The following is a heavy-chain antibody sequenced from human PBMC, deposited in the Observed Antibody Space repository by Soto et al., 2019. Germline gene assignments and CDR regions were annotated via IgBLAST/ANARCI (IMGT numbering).Heavy chain of an antibody. J-gene: IGHJ4*02. CDR2: ISYTETK. Sequence: EVQLVESGGDLVQPGGSLRLSCAASGFTFDTYSMNWVRQAPGKGLEWVAYISYTETKHYADSVAGRFTISRDNAKNSLYLQMNSLRVEDTAVYFCTRDPHALEFWGQGTLVTVSS. V-gene: IGHV3-48*01. CDR1: GFTFDTYS. CDR3: TRDPHALEF.